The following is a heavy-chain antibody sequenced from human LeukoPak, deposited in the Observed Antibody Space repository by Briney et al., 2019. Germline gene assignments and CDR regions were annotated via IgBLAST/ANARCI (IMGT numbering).Heavy chain of an antibody. Sequence: ASVKVSCKASGYTFTGYYIHWVRQAPGQGLEWMGWINPNSGGTNYAQKFQGRVTMTRDTSISTAYMELSRLRSDDTAVYYCARDRRYYDSSGSIDYWGQGTLVTVSS. D-gene: IGHD3-22*01. J-gene: IGHJ4*02. CDR3: ARDRRYYDSSGSIDY. V-gene: IGHV1-2*02. CDR1: GYTFTGYY. CDR2: INPNSGGT.